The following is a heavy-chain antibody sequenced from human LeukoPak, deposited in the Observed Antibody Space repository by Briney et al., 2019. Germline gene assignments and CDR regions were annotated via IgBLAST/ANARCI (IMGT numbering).Heavy chain of an antibody. D-gene: IGHD3-16*01. CDR2: INHSGST. CDR3: ARGGGDTTQVVWGRKSWFDP. CDR1: GGSFSGYY. J-gene: IGHJ5*02. V-gene: IGHV4-34*01. Sequence: SETLSLTCAVYGGSFSGYYWSWIRQPPGKGLEWIGEINHSGSTNYNPSLKSRVTISVDTSKNQFSLKLSSVTAADTAVYYCARGGGDTTQVVWGRKSWFDPGAREPWSPSPQ.